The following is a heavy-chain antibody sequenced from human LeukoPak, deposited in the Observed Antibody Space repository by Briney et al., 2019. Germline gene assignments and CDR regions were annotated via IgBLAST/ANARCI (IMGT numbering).Heavy chain of an antibody. D-gene: IGHD3-16*02. J-gene: IGHJ3*02. CDR1: GYTFTGYY. V-gene: IGHV1-2*02. Sequence: ASVKVSCKASGYTFTGYYMHWVRQAPGQGLEWMGWINPNSGGTNYAQKLQGRVTMTTDTSTSTAYMELRSLRSDDTAVYYCARFVITFGGVIVDAFDIWGQGTMVTVSS. CDR2: INPNSGGT. CDR3: ARFVITFGGVIVDAFDI.